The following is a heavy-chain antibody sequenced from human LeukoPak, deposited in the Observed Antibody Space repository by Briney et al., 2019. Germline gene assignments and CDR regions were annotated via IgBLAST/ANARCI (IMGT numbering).Heavy chain of an antibody. J-gene: IGHJ4*02. CDR3: ARGVFITYYDFWSGSQAFDY. D-gene: IGHD3-3*01. Sequence: SQTLSLTCTVSGGSVSSGGYYWSWISQHPGKGLEWIGYIYYSGSTYYNPPLKSRVTISVDTSKNQFSLKLSSVTAADTAVYYCARGVFITYYDFWSGSQAFDYWGQGTLVTVSS. CDR2: IYYSGST. CDR1: GGSVSSGGYY. V-gene: IGHV4-31*03.